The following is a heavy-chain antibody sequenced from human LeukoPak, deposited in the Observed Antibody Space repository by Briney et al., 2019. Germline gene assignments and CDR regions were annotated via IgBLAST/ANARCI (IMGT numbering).Heavy chain of an antibody. CDR3: ARDRCSSISCFALDY. CDR1: GFTFSSYW. CDR2: IKKDGSEK. V-gene: IGHV3-7*01. D-gene: IGHD2-2*01. J-gene: IGHJ4*02. Sequence: GGSLRLSCAASGFTFSSYWMSWVRQAPGKGLEWVANIKKDGSEKYYVDSVKGRFTIFRDNAKNPLYLQMNSLRAEDTAVYYCARDRCSSISCFALDYWGQGTLVTVSS.